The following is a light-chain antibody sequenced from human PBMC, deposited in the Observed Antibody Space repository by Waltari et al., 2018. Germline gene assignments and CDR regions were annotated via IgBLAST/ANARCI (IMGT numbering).Light chain of an antibody. J-gene: IGKJ1*01. CDR3: QQGSSFPPT. CDR2: GAS. Sequence: DIQMTQSQSTVPASVGDRVTTTCRASQGISSLLAWYQQKPGKGPNLLIFGASNLQSGVPSRFSGSGSGTDFTLTISGLQPEDSATYFCQQGSSFPPTFGQGTIVEIK. V-gene: IGKV1-12*01. CDR1: QGISSL.